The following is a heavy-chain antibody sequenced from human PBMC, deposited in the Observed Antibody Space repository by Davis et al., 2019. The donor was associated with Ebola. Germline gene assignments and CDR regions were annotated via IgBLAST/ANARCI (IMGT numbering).Heavy chain of an antibody. CDR1: GGSISSSSYY. CDR3: ARPRNFDWSYFDY. J-gene: IGHJ4*02. Sequence: MPSETLSLTCTVSGGSISSSSYYWGWIRQPPGKGLEWIGSIYYSGSTYYNPSLKSRVTISVDTSKNQFSLKLSSVTAADTAVYYCARPRNFDWSYFDYWGQGTLVTVSS. V-gene: IGHV4-39*01. CDR2: IYYSGST. D-gene: IGHD3-9*01.